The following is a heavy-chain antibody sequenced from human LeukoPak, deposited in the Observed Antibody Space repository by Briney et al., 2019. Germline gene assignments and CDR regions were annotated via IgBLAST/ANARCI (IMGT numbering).Heavy chain of an antibody. CDR3: ARGSIVGATFDYFDY. CDR1: GYSISNAYY. CDR2: LYHSGST. D-gene: IGHD1-26*01. Sequence: SETLSLTCTVSGYSISNAYYWGWIRQPPGKGLEWIGGLYHSGSTYYNPSLKSRVTTSVDTSKNRFSLKLTSVTAADTAVYYCARGSIVGATFDYFDYWGQGTLVTVSS. J-gene: IGHJ4*02. V-gene: IGHV4-38-2*02.